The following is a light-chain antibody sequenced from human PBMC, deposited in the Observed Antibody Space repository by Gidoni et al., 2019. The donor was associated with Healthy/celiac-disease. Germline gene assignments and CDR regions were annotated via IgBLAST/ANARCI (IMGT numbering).Light chain of an antibody. CDR1: SSDVGGYNY. V-gene: IGLV2-14*01. Sequence: QPALTQPASVSGSPGQSITISCTGTSSDVGGYNYVSWYQQHPGKAPKLMIYDVSNRPSGVSNRFSGSKSGNTASLTISGLQAEDEADYYCSSYTSSSTLGNWVFGGGTKLTVL. CDR3: SSYTSSSTLGNWV. J-gene: IGLJ3*02. CDR2: DVS.